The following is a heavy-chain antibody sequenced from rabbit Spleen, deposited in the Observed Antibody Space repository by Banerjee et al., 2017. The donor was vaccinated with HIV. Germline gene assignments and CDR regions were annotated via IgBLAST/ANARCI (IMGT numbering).Heavy chain of an antibody. CDR1: GFSFISGYY. CDR3: ARDVGTYDYIDGVFNL. Sequence: QSLEESGGDLVKPGTSLTLTCAASGFSFISGYYMCWVRQAPGKGLEWIACIYGGSSGTTNYASWAKGRFTISITSSTTVTLQMTGLTVADTATYFCARDVGTYDYIDGVFNLWGPGT. V-gene: IGHV1S40*01. D-gene: IGHD6-1*01. J-gene: IGHJ4*01. CDR2: IYGGSSGTT.